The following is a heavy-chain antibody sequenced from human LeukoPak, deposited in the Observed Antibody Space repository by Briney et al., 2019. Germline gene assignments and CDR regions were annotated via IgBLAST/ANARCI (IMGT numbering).Heavy chain of an antibody. CDR2: ISAYNGNT. V-gene: IGHV1-18*01. D-gene: IGHD6-19*01. Sequence: ASVKVSCTASGYTFTSYGISWVRQAPGQGLEWMGWISAYNGNTNYAQKLQGRVTMTTDTSTCTAYMELRSLRSDDTAVYYCARDLSSGYIDYWGQGTPATVSS. CDR1: GYTFTSYG. CDR3: ARDLSSGYIDY. J-gene: IGHJ4*02.